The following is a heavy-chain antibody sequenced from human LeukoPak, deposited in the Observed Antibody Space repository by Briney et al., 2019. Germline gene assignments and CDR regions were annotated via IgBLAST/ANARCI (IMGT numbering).Heavy chain of an antibody. CDR3: ARAKTNDYGDYRPQFDP. CDR2: INPSGGST. V-gene: IGHV1-46*01. CDR1: GYTFTNYH. Sequence: ASVKVSCKASGYTFTNYHMHWVRQAPGQGLEWRGIINPSGGSTSYAQKFQGRVTMTRDTSTSTVNMELSSLRSEDTAVYYCARAKTNDYGDYRPQFDPWGQGTLVTVSS. J-gene: IGHJ5*02. D-gene: IGHD4-17*01.